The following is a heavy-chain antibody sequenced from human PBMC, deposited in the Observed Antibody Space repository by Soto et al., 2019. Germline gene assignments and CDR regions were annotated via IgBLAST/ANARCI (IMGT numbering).Heavy chain of an antibody. CDR3: ASTARGKRGYYYYGMDV. Sequence: SETLSLTCAVYGGSFSGYYWSWIRQPPGKELEWIGEINHSGSTNYNPSLKSRVTISVDTSKNQFSLKLSSVTAADTAVYYCASTARGKRGYYYYGMDVWGQGTTVTVSS. CDR1: GGSFSGYY. V-gene: IGHV4-34*01. J-gene: IGHJ6*02. CDR2: INHSGST. D-gene: IGHD3-16*01.